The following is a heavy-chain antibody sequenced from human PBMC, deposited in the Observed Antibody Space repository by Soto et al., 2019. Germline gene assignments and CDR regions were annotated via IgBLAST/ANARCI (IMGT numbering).Heavy chain of an antibody. V-gene: IGHV1-69*13. J-gene: IGHJ4*02. CDR3: ARLGYCRGGTCSGEDY. D-gene: IGHD2-15*01. CDR1: GGTFNSNA. Sequence: ASVKVSCKASGGTFNSNAISWVRQAPGQGLEWMGGIIPIFGTADYAQKLQGRVTITADESTRTAYMELTSLRSEDTAIYYCARLGYCRGGTCSGEDYWGQGTLVTVSS. CDR2: IIPIFGTA.